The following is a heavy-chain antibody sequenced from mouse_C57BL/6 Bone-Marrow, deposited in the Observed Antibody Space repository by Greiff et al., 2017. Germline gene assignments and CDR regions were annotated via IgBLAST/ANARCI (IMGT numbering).Heavy chain of an antibody. CDR2: INPYNGGT. V-gene: IGHV1-19*01. CDR3: APIYYDYDVFAY. J-gene: IGHJ3*01. D-gene: IGHD2-4*01. Sequence: VQLQQSGPVLVKPGASVKMSCKASGYTFTDYYMNWVKQSHGKSLEWIGVINPYNGGTSYNQKFKGKATLTVDKSSSTAYMELNSLTSEDSAVYYCAPIYYDYDVFAYWGQGTLVTVSA. CDR1: GYTFTDYY.